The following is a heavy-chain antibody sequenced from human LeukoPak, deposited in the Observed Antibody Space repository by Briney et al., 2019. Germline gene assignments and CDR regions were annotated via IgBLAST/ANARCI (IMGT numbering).Heavy chain of an antibody. CDR3: ARVLRYCSGGNCYSGGLGYMDV. Sequence: GGSLRLSCAASGFTFSDYEMTWVRQAPGKGLEWISYISSNGRTRSYADSVKGRFTISRDNAKNSLFLQMNSLRAEDTAVYYCARVLRYCSGGNCYSGGLGYMDVWGKGTTVTISS. D-gene: IGHD2-15*01. CDR2: ISSNGRTR. J-gene: IGHJ6*03. V-gene: IGHV3-48*03. CDR1: GFTFSDYE.